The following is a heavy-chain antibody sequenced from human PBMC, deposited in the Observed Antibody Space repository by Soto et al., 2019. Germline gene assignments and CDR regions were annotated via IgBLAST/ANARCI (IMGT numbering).Heavy chain of an antibody. D-gene: IGHD1-7*01. J-gene: IGHJ4*02. Sequence: PSETLSLTCAVYGGSFSGYYWSWIRQPPGKGLEWIGEINHSGSTNYNPSLKSRVTISVDTSKNQFSLKVNSVTAADTAIYYCARETYNRNWNHYFDYWGQGTLVTVSS. CDR2: INHSGST. V-gene: IGHV4-34*01. CDR1: GGSFSGYY. CDR3: ARETYNRNWNHYFDY.